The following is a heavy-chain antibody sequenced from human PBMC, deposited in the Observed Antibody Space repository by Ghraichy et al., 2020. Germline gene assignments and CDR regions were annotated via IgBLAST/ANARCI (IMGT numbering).Heavy chain of an antibody. CDR2: IWYDGSNT. CDR1: GFTFSSYG. V-gene: IGHV3-33*01. Sequence: GGSLRLSCAASGFTFSSYGMHWVRQAPGKGLEWVAVIWYDGSNTYYADSVKGRFTISRDNSKNTLYLQMNSLRAEDTAVYYCARGWLDYYDTSGYYRANYYYGMDVWGQGTTVTVSS. CDR3: ARGWLDYYDTSGYYRANYYYGMDV. J-gene: IGHJ6*02. D-gene: IGHD3-22*01.